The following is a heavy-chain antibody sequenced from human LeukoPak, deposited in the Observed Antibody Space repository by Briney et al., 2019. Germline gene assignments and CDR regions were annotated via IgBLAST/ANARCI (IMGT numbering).Heavy chain of an antibody. V-gene: IGHV4-34*01. Sequence: TSETLSLTCAVYGGSFSGYHWSWIRQPPGKGLEWIGEINHSGSTNYNPSLKSRVTISVDTSKNQFSLKLSSVTAADTAVYYCARAAGDIVVTNYMDVWGKGTTVTVSS. CDR2: INHSGST. CDR3: ARAAGDIVVTNYMDV. CDR1: GGSFSGYH. D-gene: IGHD2-15*01. J-gene: IGHJ6*03.